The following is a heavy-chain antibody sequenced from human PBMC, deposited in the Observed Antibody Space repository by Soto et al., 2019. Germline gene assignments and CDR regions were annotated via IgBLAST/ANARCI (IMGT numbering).Heavy chain of an antibody. J-gene: IGHJ5*02. Sequence: EVQLLESGGGLVQPGGSLRLSCAASGFTFSSYAMSWVRQAPGKGLEWVSALSGSGGSTYYADSVKGRFTISRDNSKNTMYLPMNSLIAEDTAVYYCAKAIGLELHLSWFDPWGQGTLVTVSS. V-gene: IGHV3-23*01. CDR2: LSGSGGST. CDR1: GFTFSSYA. D-gene: IGHD1-7*01. CDR3: AKAIGLELHLSWFDP.